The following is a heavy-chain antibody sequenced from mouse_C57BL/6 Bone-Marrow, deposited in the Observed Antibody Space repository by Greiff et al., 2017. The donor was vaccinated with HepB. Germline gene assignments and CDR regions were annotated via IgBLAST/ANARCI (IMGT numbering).Heavy chain of an antibody. CDR2: IHPNSGST. CDR1: GYTFTSYW. Sequence: QVQLQQPGAELVKPGASVKLSCKASGYTFTSYWMQWVKQRPGQGLEWIGMIHPNSGSTNYNEKFKSKATLTVDKSSSTAYMQLSSLTSEDSAVYYCARKRNGYYAMDYWGQGTSVTVSS. CDR3: ARKRNGYYAMDY. V-gene: IGHV1-64*01. J-gene: IGHJ4*01.